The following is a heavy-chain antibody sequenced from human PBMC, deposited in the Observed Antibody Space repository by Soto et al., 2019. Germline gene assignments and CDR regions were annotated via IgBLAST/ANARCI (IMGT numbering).Heavy chain of an antibody. CDR2: IWFNGINK. CDR1: GFNFNNYG. J-gene: IGHJ4*02. CDR3: VRGGDFSTGFGKDY. D-gene: IGHD2-2*01. V-gene: IGHV3-33*01. Sequence: QVQLVESGGGVVQPGRSLRLSCAASGFNFNNYGMHWVRQAPGKGLEWVAFIWFNGINKYYAESVKGRFAISRDNSENSLFLQMHSLRVDATGVYYCVRGGDFSTGFGKDYWGQGTLVTVSS.